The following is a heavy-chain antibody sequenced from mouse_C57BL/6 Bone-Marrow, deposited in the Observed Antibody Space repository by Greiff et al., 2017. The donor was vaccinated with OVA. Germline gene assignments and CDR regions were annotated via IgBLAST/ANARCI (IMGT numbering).Heavy chain of an antibody. J-gene: IGHJ2*01. D-gene: IGHD1-1*01. CDR1: GFTFSSYD. Sequence: EVKLMESGGGLVKPGGSLKLSCEASGFTFSSYDMSWVRQTPEKRLEWVATISDGGSYTYYPDNVKGRFTITRDNNKNNLYLQMSHLKSEDTAMYYCARDRGGITVVEGDYYFDYWGQGTTLTVSS. V-gene: IGHV5-4*01. CDR3: ARDRGGITVVEGDYYFDY. CDR2: ISDGGSYT.